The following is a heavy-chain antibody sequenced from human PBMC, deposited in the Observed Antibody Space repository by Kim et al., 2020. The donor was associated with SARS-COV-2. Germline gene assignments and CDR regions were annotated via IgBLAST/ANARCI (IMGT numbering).Heavy chain of an antibody. CDR2: ISYDGSNK. D-gene: IGHD1-1*01. CDR3: VRVDDGNSYLAY. CDR1: GFTFSSYA. J-gene: IGHJ4*02. V-gene: IGHV3-30*04. Sequence: GGSLRLSCAASGFTFSSYAMHWVRQAPGKGLEWVAVISYDGSNKYYAESVKGRFTISRDNSKNTLYLQMNSLRAEDTAVYYCVRVDDGNSYLAYWGQGTLVTVSS.